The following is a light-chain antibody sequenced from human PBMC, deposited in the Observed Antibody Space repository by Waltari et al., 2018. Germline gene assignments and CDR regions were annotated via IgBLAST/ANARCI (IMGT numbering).Light chain of an antibody. Sequence: QSALTQPPSVSGSPGQSVHISCTGTSSDVGSYNRVSWYQQPPGTAPKLIIYDVSSRPSGVPDRFSASKSGNTASLTISGLQAEDEADYYCSSYTSSSTVVFGGGTKLTVL. J-gene: IGLJ2*01. V-gene: IGLV2-18*02. CDR2: DVS. CDR1: SSDVGSYNR. CDR3: SSYTSSSTVV.